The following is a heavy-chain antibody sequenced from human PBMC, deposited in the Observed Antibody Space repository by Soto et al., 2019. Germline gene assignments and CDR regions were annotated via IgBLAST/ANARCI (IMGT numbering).Heavy chain of an antibody. D-gene: IGHD3-22*01. CDR3: ASSDYYDSSGPNWFDP. V-gene: IGHV1-69*13. CDR2: IIPIFGTA. CDR1: GGTFSSYA. J-gene: IGHJ5*02. Sequence: SVKVSCKASGGTFSSYAISWVRQAPGQGLEWMGGIIPIFGTANYAQKFQGRVTITADESTSTAYMELSSLRSEDTAVYYCASSDYYDSSGPNWFDPWGQGTLVTVSS.